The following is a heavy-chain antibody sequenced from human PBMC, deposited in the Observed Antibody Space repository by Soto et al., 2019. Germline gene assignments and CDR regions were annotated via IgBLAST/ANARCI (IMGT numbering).Heavy chain of an antibody. CDR1: GGSISSSSYY. Sequence: SETLSLTCTVSGGSISSSSYYWGWIRQPPGKGLEWIGSIYYSGSTYYNPSLKSRVTISVDTSKNQFSLKLSSVTAADTAVYYCARQSGIAVAGTVDFDYWGQGTLVTVSS. J-gene: IGHJ4*02. V-gene: IGHV4-39*01. CDR3: ARQSGIAVAGTVDFDY. D-gene: IGHD6-19*01. CDR2: IYYSGST.